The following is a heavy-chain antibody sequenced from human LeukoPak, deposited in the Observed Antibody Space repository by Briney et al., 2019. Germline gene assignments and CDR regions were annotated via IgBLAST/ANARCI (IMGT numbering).Heavy chain of an antibody. D-gene: IGHD4-17*01. J-gene: IGHJ4*02. CDR3: ANEIRPNDY. Sequence: PGGSPRLSCGASGFTFSSHAMTWVRQAPGKGLEWVSAISISGDTTYYADAVKGRFIISRDNSKNTVYLQMNSLRAEDTAVYYCANEIRPNDYWGQGTLVTVSS. CDR2: ISISGDTT. CDR1: GFTFSSHA. V-gene: IGHV3-23*01.